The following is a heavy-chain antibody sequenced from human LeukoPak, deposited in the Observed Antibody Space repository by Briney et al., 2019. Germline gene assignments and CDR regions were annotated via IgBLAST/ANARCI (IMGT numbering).Heavy chain of an antibody. D-gene: IGHD3-22*01. CDR3: ARGEYYDSSGYYFPDAFDI. V-gene: IGHV3-33*01. J-gene: IGHJ3*02. CDR1: GFTFSSYG. CDR2: IWYDGSNK. Sequence: GGSLRLSCAASGFTFSSYGVHWVRQAPGKGLEWVAVIWYDGSNKYYVDSVQGRFTISRDNSKNTLYLQMSSLRAEDTAVYYCARGEYYDSSGYYFPDAFDIWGQGTMVTVSS.